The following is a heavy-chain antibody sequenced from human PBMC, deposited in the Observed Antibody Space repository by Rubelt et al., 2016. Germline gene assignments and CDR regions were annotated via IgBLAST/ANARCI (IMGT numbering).Heavy chain of an antibody. CDR3: AQTQTGTGPGY. D-gene: IGHD1-1*01. CDR2: IDWDDDK. V-gene: IGHV2-70*01. CDR1: GLPLSTSRMC. J-gene: IGHJ4*02. Sequence: QVTLRESGPALVRPTQTLTLTCTFSGLPLSTSRMCVSWIRQPPGKALEWLALIDWDDDKYYSTSLRTRLTISKDTSKNPVGLTMTDTDPVDAATYYCAQTQTGTGPGYWGQGALVTVSS.